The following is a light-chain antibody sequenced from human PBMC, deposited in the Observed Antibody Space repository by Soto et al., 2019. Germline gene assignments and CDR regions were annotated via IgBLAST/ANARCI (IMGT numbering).Light chain of an antibody. Sequence: EIVMTQSPGSLSVSPGERATLSCRASQSVTSKLAWYQQKPGQAPRLLMYDASTRATGIPARLSGSGSWTEFTLTISSLQSEDFAVYYCQHYKLWPITFGLGTRLEVK. CDR2: DAS. J-gene: IGKJ5*01. CDR1: QSVTSK. CDR3: QHYKLWPIT. V-gene: IGKV3-15*01.